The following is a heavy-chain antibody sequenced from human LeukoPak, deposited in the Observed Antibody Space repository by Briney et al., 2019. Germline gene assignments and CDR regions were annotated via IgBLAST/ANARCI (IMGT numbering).Heavy chain of an antibody. CDR2: VHPEDSEI. V-gene: IGHV5-51*01. Sequence: PGESLKISCKGSGYTFTNYWIGWVRQMPGKGLEWMGIVHPEDSEITYSPSFQGQITISADRSINTAFLQWSSLKASDTAMYYCARGANSLSWFDPWGQGTLVTVFS. D-gene: IGHD1-1*01. CDR3: ARGANSLSWFDP. CDR1: GYTFTNYW. J-gene: IGHJ5*02.